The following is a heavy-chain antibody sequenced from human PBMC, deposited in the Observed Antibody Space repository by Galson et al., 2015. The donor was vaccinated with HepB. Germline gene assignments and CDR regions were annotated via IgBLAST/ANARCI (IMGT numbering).Heavy chain of an antibody. CDR3: ARDRSRYCSSTSCLRGMDV. Sequence: SVKVSCKASGYTLTNFAIHWVRQAPGQRLEWMGWISVGNGDTRHSQKFRGRVTMTTDTSTSTAYMELRSLRSDDTAVYSCARDRSRYCSSTSCLRGMDVWGQGTTVTVSS. CDR1: GYTLTNFA. J-gene: IGHJ6*02. V-gene: IGHV1-3*01. D-gene: IGHD2-2*01. CDR2: ISVGNGDT.